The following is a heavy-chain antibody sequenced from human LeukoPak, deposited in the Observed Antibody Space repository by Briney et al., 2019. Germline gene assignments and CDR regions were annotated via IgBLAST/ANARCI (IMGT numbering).Heavy chain of an antibody. CDR2: ISSSGTYI. J-gene: IGHJ3*02. CDR1: GFTFSSYS. Sequence: GGSLRLSCAASGFTFSSYSMNWVRQAPGKGLEWVSSISSSGTYIYYADSVKGRFTISRDDAKNSLYLQMNSLRAEDTAVYYCARDHEQVVQLDAFDIWGQGTMVTVSP. D-gene: IGHD1-1*01. V-gene: IGHV3-21*01. CDR3: ARDHEQVVQLDAFDI.